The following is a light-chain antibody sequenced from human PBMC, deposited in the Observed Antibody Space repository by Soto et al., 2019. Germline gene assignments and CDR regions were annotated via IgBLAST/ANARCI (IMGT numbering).Light chain of an antibody. CDR3: QQSYGTPYT. J-gene: IGKJ2*01. V-gene: IGKV1-39*01. Sequence: DIQMTQSPSSLSASVGDRVTITCRASQSISTYLNWYQQKPGKAPKLLIYAASSLQTGVPSGFSGSGSGTEFTLTVSSLQPEDFATYYCQQSYGTPYTFGQGTKLEIK. CDR1: QSISTY. CDR2: AAS.